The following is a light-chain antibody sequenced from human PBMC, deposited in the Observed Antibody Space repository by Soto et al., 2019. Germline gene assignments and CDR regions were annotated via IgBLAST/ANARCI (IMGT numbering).Light chain of an antibody. CDR2: EVS. V-gene: IGLV2-14*01. CDR1: SSDVGRYNY. J-gene: IGLJ1*01. CDR3: SSYTGTSSTLYV. Sequence: QSALTQPASMSGSPGQSITISCTGSSSDVGRYNYVSWYQQHPGKAPKLVISEVSNRPSGVSDRFSGSKSGNTASLTISGLQSEDDADYYCSSYTGTSSTLYVFGTGTKLNVL.